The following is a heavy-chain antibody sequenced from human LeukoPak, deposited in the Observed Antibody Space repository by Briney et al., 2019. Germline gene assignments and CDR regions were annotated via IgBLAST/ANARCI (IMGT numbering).Heavy chain of an antibody. D-gene: IGHD3-10*01. V-gene: IGHV3-64*01. Sequence: PGGSLRLSCAASGFTFSSYAMRWVRQAPGKGLEFVSAISRNGGSTFYANSVKGRFTISRDNSINTLYLQMGSLRAEDMAVYYCASDTGDYSYWGQGTLVTVSS. CDR2: ISRNGGST. CDR3: ASDTGDYSY. CDR1: GFTFSSYA. J-gene: IGHJ4*02.